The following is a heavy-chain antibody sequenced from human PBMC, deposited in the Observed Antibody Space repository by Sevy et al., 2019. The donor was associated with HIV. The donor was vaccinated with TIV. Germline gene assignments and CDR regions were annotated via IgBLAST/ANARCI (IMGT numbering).Heavy chain of an antibody. J-gene: IGHJ4*02. CDR2: ISSSSSYI. CDR1: GFTFSSYS. Sequence: GGSLRLSCAASGFTFSSYSMNWVRQAPGKGLEWVSSISSSSSYIYYADSVKGRSTIARDNAKNSLYLQMTSLIAEDTAVYYCARTGYSSSPSRGPDYWGQGTLVTVSS. V-gene: IGHV3-21*01. D-gene: IGHD6-13*01. CDR3: ARTGYSSSPSRGPDY.